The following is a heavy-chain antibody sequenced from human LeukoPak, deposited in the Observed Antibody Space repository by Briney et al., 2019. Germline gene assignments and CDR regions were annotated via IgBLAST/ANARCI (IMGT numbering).Heavy chain of an antibody. J-gene: IGHJ5*02. CDR3: ARVSMVVPAAIRGGYNWFDP. V-gene: IGHV4-59*01. CDR1: GGSISSYY. Sequence: SETLSLTCTVSGGSISSYYWSWIRQPPGKGLEWIGYIYYSGSTNYNPSLKSRVTISVDTSKNQFSLKLSSVSAADTAVYYCARVSMVVPAAIRGGYNWFDPWGQGTLVTVSS. D-gene: IGHD2-2*02. CDR2: IYYSGST.